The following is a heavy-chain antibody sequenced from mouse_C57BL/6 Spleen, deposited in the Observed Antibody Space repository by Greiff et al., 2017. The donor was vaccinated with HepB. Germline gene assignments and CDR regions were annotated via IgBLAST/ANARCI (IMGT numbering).Heavy chain of an antibody. CDR3: ARSPDGYYVAY. D-gene: IGHD2-3*01. CDR2: IYPGDGDT. CDR1: GYAFSSYW. Sequence: VQLQQSGAELVKPGASVKISCKASGYAFSSYWMNWVKQRPGKGLEWIGQIYPGDGDTNYNGKFKGKATLTADKSSSTAYMQLSSLTSEDSTVYFCARSPDGYYVAYWGQGTRVTVSA. J-gene: IGHJ3*01. V-gene: IGHV1-80*01.